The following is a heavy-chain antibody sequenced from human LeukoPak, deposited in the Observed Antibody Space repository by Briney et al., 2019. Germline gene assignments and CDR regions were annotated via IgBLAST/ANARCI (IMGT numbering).Heavy chain of an antibody. CDR2: IYPGDSDT. CDR1: GYSFTSYW. J-gene: IGHJ6*03. D-gene: IGHD1-14*01. CDR3: ARSALGPASDYYYMDV. Sequence: GESLKISCKGSGYSFTSYWLGWVRQMPGKVLEWMGIIYPGDSDTRYSPSFQGQVTISADKSISTAYLQWSSLKASDTAMYYCARSALGPASDYYYMDVWGKGTTVTVSS. V-gene: IGHV5-51*01.